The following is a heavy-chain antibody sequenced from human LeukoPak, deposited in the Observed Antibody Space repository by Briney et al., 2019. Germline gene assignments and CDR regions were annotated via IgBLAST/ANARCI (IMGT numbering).Heavy chain of an antibody. Sequence: SETLSLTCTVSGGSISSGGYYWGWIRQPPGKGLEWIGYIYHSGSTYYNPSLKSRVTISVDRSKNQFSLKLSSVTAADTAVYYCARTIVVVPYWGQGTLVTVSS. V-gene: IGHV4-30-2*01. D-gene: IGHD2-2*01. J-gene: IGHJ4*02. CDR1: GGSISSGGYY. CDR2: IYHSGST. CDR3: ARTIVVVPY.